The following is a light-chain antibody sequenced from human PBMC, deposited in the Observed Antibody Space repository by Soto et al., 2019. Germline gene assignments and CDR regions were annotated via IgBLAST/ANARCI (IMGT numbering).Light chain of an antibody. V-gene: IGKV3-11*01. J-gene: IGKJ1*01. CDR2: DAS. CDR3: QQRSNWPRT. Sequence: EIVLTRSPATLSLSPGERATLSCRASQSVSSYLAWYQQNPGQAPRLLIYDASNRATGIPARFSGSGSGTEFTLTISSLEPEDFAVYYCQQRSNWPRTFGQGTKVDI. CDR1: QSVSSY.